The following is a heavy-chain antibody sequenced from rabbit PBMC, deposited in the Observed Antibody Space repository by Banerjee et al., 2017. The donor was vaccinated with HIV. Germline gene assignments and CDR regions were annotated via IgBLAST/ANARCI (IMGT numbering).Heavy chain of an antibody. CDR2: IYTGSGAT. Sequence: QEQLVESGGGLVQPEGSLTLTCTASGFTISSSYWICWVRQAPGKGLEWIGCIYTGSGATYYANWAKGRFTISKTSSTTVTLQLTSLTAADTATYFCARGVYIGAVIDGLNLWGQGTLVTVS. J-gene: IGHJ4*01. V-gene: IGHV1S45*01. CDR1: GFTISSSYW. D-gene: IGHD8-1*01. CDR3: ARGVYIGAVIDGLNL.